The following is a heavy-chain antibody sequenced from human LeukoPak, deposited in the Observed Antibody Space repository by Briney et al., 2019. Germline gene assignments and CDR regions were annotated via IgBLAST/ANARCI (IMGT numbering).Heavy chain of an antibody. CDR1: GFSFISYG. Sequence: GGSLRLSCAASGFSFISYGMHWVRQAPGKGLEWVGVISDDGRRKDYANSVEGRFTISRDNSKDTLYLQMNSLRAEDTAVYYCAKRPSDYGDYVSYFDYWGQGTLVTVSS. V-gene: IGHV3-30*18. CDR2: ISDDGRRK. J-gene: IGHJ4*02. CDR3: AKRPSDYGDYVSYFDY. D-gene: IGHD4-17*01.